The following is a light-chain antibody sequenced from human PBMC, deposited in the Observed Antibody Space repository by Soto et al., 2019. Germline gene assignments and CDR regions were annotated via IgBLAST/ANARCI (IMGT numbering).Light chain of an antibody. CDR3: QQRADCPIT. V-gene: IGKV3-11*01. J-gene: IGKJ5*01. Sequence: EIVLTHSPATLSVSPGEVVTLSCRASQTVPSRIAWYQQKPGQAPRLLIYGASSRATGIPARFSGSGSGTDFTLTISSLEPDDFAVYYCQQRADCPITFGQGTRLEIK. CDR1: QTVPSR. CDR2: GAS.